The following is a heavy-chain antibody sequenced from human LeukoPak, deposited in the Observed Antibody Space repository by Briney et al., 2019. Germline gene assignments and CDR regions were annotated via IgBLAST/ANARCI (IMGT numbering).Heavy chain of an antibody. Sequence: PGGCLRLSCDASGFSFSDYAMHWVRQAPGKGLEWVSGISAGGRNTYYADSVKGRFTISRDNSKNTLFVQMNSLSSDDTAVYYCANQPERYCSGGSCLPSTGWGQGTLVTVSS. J-gene: IGHJ4*02. CDR1: GFSFSDYA. V-gene: IGHV3-23*01. D-gene: IGHD2-15*01. CDR3: ANQPERYCSGGSCLPSTG. CDR2: ISAGGRNT.